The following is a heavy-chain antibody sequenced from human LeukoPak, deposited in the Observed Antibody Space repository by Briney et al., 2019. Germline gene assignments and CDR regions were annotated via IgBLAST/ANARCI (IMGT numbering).Heavy chain of an antibody. D-gene: IGHD3-3*01. CDR1: GGTFSSYV. J-gene: IGHJ4*02. Sequence: SVKVSCKASGGTFSSYVISWVRQAPGQGLEWMGGIIPIFGTTNYAQKFQGRVTMTEDTSTDTAYMELSSLRSEDTAVYYCATADRRLLRFLEWLSPSLDYWGQGTLVTVSS. V-gene: IGHV1-69*06. CDR2: IIPIFGTT. CDR3: ATADRRLLRFLEWLSPSLDY.